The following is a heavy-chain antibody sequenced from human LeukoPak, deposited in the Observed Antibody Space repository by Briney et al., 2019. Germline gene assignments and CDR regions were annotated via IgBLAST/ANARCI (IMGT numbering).Heavy chain of an antibody. CDR2: INPNSGGT. J-gene: IGHJ5*02. CDR3: ARGRLTVVVVVAATLVVWFDP. V-gene: IGHV1-2*02. D-gene: IGHD2-15*01. Sequence: GASVKVSCKASGYTFTGYYMHWVRQAPGQGLEWMGWINPNSGGTNYAQKFQGRVTMTRDTSISTAYMELSRLRSDDTAVYFCARGRLTVVVVVAATLVVWFDPWGQGTLVTVSS. CDR1: GYTFTGYY.